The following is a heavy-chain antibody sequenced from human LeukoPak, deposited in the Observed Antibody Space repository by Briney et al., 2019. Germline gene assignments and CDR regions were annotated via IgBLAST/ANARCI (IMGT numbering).Heavy chain of an antibody. CDR1: GFTFSGSA. V-gene: IGHV3-73*01. J-gene: IGHJ4*02. CDR3: TRLLDGSDYYYEGFDY. CDR2: IRSKSTDYAT. D-gene: IGHD3-22*01. Sequence: GGSLKLSCAASGFTFSGSAIHWVRQPSGKGLEWVGRIRSKSTDYATAFAPSVKGRFTIFRDDSKNTSYLQMNSLKTEDTAVYYCTRLLDGSDYYYEGFDYWGRGTLVTVSS.